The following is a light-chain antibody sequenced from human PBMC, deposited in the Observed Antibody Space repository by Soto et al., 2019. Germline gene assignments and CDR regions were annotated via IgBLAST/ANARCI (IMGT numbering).Light chain of an antibody. CDR1: QSVSSY. J-gene: IGKJ4*01. CDR2: DAS. V-gene: IGKV3-11*01. Sequence: EIVLTQSPATLSFSQGERATLSCRASQSVSSYLAWYQQKPGQAPRLLIYDASNRATGIPARFSGSGSGTDFTLTISSLEPEDFAVYYCQQRSNWPLTFGGGTKVDI. CDR3: QQRSNWPLT.